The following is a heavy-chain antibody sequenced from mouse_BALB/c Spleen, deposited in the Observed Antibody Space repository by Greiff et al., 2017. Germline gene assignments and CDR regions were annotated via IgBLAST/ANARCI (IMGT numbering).Heavy chain of an antibody. J-gene: IGHJ4*01. CDR3: ARTGMDY. Sequence: EVQLVESGGGLVKPGGSLKLSCAASGFTFSDYYMYWVRQTPEKRLEWVATISDGGSYTYYPDSVKGRFTISRDNANNNLYLQMSSLKSEDTAMYYCARTGMDYWGQGTSVTVSS. D-gene: IGHD4-1*01. CDR1: GFTFSDYY. V-gene: IGHV5-4*02. CDR2: ISDGGSYT.